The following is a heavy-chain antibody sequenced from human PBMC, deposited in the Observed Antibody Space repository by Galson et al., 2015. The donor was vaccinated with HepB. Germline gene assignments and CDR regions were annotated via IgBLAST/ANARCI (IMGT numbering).Heavy chain of an antibody. CDR3: AEGPSGYDSFDY. D-gene: IGHD5-12*01. CDR2: IFPMFGTV. J-gene: IGHJ4*02. CDR1: GGTFSNHA. Sequence: SVKVSCKASGGTFSNHAISWVRQAPGQGLDWMGGIFPMFGTVNIAQQFQGSVTITAGKSTSTAYMELSRLRSEDTAVYYCAEGPSGYDSFDYWGRGSLVTVSS. V-gene: IGHV1-69*06.